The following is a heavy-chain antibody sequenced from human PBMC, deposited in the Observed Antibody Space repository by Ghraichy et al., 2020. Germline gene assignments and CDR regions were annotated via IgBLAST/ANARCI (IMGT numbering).Heavy chain of an antibody. CDR2: IKYDGSAE. CDR1: GFAYSSYW. D-gene: IGHD2-21*02. Sequence: GESLNISCAASGFAYSSYWMNWVRQAPGKGLEWVAYIKYDGSAEYYVDSVKGRFGISRDNAKNSLFLQMNSLRAEDKAVYYCERGWGRFDYWGQGTLVTVSS. J-gene: IGHJ4*02. V-gene: IGHV3-7*04. CDR3: ERGWGRFDY.